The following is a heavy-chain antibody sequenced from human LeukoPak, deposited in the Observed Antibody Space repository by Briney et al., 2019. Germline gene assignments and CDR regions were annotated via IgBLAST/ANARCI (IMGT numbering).Heavy chain of an antibody. CDR1: GGSISSSSYY. V-gene: IGHV4-61*05. D-gene: IGHD3-22*01. CDR2: IYYSGST. Sequence: PSETLSLTCTVSGGSISSSSYYWGWIRQPPGKGLEWIGYIYYSGSTNYNPSLKSRVTISVDTSKNQFSLKLSSVTAADTAVYYCARGSGVDYYDSSNAFDIWGQGTMVTVSS. J-gene: IGHJ3*02. CDR3: ARGSGVDYYDSSNAFDI.